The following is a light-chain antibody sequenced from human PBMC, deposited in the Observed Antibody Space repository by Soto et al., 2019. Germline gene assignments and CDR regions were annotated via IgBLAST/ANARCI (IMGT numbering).Light chain of an antibody. CDR3: ETWDSNSVV. CDR2: IEATGGY. V-gene: IGLV4-60*03. Sequence: QLVLTESSSASASLGSSVKLTCTLSSGHSNYIIAWHQQQPGKAPRYLMKIEATGGYSRGIGAPDRFSGSSSGADRYLTISNVQSADEAAYYCETWDSNSVVFGGGTKLTVL. CDR1: SGHSNYI. J-gene: IGLJ2*01.